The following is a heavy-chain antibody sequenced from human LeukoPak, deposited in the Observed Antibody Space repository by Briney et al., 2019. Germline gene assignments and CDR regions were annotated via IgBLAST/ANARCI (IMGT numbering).Heavy chain of an antibody. D-gene: IGHD3-16*01. CDR2: IYYSGST. CDR3: ARGGSRLTTAGDLDY. V-gene: IGHV4-39*01. Sequence: PSETLSLTCTVSRGSISNSGYYWGWIRQPPGKGLEWIGSIYYSGSTYYSPSLKNRVTISVDTSRNQFSLKLTSGTAADTAVYYCARGGSRLTTAGDLDYWGQGALVTVSS. CDR1: RGSISNSGYY. J-gene: IGHJ4*02.